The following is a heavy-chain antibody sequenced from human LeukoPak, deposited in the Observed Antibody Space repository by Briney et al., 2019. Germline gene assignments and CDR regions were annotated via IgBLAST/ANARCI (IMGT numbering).Heavy chain of an antibody. D-gene: IGHD6-19*01. CDR1: GYAFTRYG. J-gene: IGHJ4*02. CDR2: ISAYNGDT. Sequence: ASVKVSCRVSGYAFTRYGFSWVRQAPGQGLEWMGWISAYNGDTNYAQKFKGRVTMTTDTSTRTAYMELRSLRSDDTAVYYCARDPSNTSGRYIYFDYWGQGTLVTVSS. V-gene: IGHV1-18*01. CDR3: ARDPSNTSGRYIYFDY.